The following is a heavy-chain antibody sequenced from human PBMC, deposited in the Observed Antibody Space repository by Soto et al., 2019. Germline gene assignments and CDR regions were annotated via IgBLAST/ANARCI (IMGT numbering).Heavy chain of an antibody. CDR1: GFTVSSNY. J-gene: IGHJ5*02. CDR3: ARVSSRSVEVDWFDP. D-gene: IGHD6-13*01. V-gene: IGHV3-66*01. Sequence: GGSLRLSCAASGFTVSSNYMSWVRQAPGKGLEWVSVIYSGGSTYYADSVKGRFTISRDNSKNTLYLQMNSLRAEDTAVYYCARVSSRSVEVDWFDPWGQGTLVTVSS. CDR2: IYSGGST.